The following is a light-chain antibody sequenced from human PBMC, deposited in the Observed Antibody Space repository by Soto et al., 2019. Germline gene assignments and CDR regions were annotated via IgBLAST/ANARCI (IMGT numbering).Light chain of an antibody. CDR2: GAS. Sequence: EIVLTQSPGTLSLSPGERATLSCRASQSVSNNYLAWYQQKHGQAPRLLIYGASSRATGIPDRFSGSGSGTDLTITISSLEPEDGEVYDGQQYGNSPRTFGQGTKVDI. CDR3: QQYGNSPRT. CDR1: QSVSNNY. V-gene: IGKV3-20*01. J-gene: IGKJ1*01.